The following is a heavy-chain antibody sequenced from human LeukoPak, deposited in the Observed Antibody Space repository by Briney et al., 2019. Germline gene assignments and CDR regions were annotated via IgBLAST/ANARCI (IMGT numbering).Heavy chain of an antibody. J-gene: IGHJ4*02. D-gene: IGHD5-18*01. V-gene: IGHV7-81*01. CDR2: FNTYTGNP. CDR1: GYSFTTYG. CDR3: GRDPRLGIRGYTYGYIEY. Sequence: ASVKVSCKASGYSFTTYGMNWVPQAPGQGLEWMGWFNTYTGNPTYAQGFTGRYVFSLDTSVSTAYLQISGLTADDTAVYFCGRDPRLGIRGYTYGYIEYWGQGTLVTVSS.